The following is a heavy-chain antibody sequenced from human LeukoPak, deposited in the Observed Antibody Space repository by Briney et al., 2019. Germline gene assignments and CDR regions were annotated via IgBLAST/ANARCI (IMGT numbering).Heavy chain of an antibody. CDR3: ARDWSSSRYSSRWYFRSAERYLFDP. V-gene: IGHV4-39*07. CDR1: GGSISSSSYY. CDR2: IYYSGST. J-gene: IGHJ5*02. D-gene: IGHD6-13*01. Sequence: PSEPLSLTCTVSGGSISSSSYYWGCIRQPPGKGLEWIGSIYYSGSTYYNPSLRSRVTISVATSKNQFSLKLSSVTAAHTAVYYCARDWSSSRYSSRWYFRSAERYLFDPWGQGTLVTVSS.